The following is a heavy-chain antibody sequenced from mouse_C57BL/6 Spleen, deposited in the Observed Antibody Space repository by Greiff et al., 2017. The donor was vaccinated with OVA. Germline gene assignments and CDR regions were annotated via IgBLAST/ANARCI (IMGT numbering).Heavy chain of an antibody. CDR2: IYPGSGNT. CDR3: AREGAITTAFDY. J-gene: IGHJ2*01. V-gene: IGHV1-76*01. Sequence: LQESGAELVRPGASVKLSCKASGYTFTDYYINWVKQRPGQGLEWIARIYPGSGNTYYNEKFKGKATLTAEKSSSTAYMQLSSLTSEDSAVYFCAREGAITTAFDYWGQGTTLTVSS. CDR1: GYTFTDYY. D-gene: IGHD1-1*01.